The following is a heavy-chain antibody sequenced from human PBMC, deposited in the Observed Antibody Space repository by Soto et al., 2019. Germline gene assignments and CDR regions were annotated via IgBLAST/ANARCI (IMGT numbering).Heavy chain of an antibody. CDR3: AKRVRYCTNGARPRHDAYGMDV. V-gene: IGHV1-2*02. CDR2: INPNSGGT. CDR1: GYTFTGYY. D-gene: IGHD2-8*01. Sequence: ASVKVSCKASGYTFTGYYMHWVRQAPGQGLEWMGWINPNSGGTNYAQKFQGRVTMTRDTSISTAYMELSRLRSDDTAVYYCAKRVRYCTNGARPRHDAYGMDVCGQGTTVTVSS. J-gene: IGHJ6*02.